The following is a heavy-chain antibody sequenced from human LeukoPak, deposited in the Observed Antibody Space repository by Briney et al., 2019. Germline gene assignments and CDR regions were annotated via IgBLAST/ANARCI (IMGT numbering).Heavy chain of an antibody. CDR2: SIPIFGTA. CDR1: RGTFTSYA. V-gene: IGHV1-69*13. D-gene: IGHD1-1*01. CDR3: ATDLDGTTGTYYFDY. Sequence: SSVKVSCKASRGTFTSYAISWVRQAPGQVGEWMGRSIPIFGTANYAQRFQGRVTITADESTSTAYMELSSLRSEDTAVYYCATDLDGTTGTYYFDYWGQGTLVTVSS. J-gene: IGHJ4*02.